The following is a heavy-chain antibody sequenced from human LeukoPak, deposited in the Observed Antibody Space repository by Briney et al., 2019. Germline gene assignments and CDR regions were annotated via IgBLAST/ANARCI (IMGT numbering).Heavy chain of an antibody. Sequence: GGSLGLSCAASGFTFSDCRMNWVRQAPGKGLEWVSYIWISRGNTKYADSVKGRFTISRDNAKNSFFLQMSSLRAEDTAVYYCVGDSHTYYFGSGSMDVWGQGTMATVS. CDR2: IWISRGNT. V-gene: IGHV3-48*04. D-gene: IGHD3-10*01. CDR3: VGDSHTYYFGSGSMDV. J-gene: IGHJ6*02. CDR1: GFTFSDCR.